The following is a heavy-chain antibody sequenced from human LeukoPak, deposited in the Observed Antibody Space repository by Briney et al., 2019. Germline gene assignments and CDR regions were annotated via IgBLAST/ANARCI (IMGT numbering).Heavy chain of an antibody. Sequence: GASVKVSCKASGYTFTSYYIHWVRQAPGQGLEWMGRINPSGGSTTYAQNIQGRVKMTRDTSTSTVYMELRSLRSEDRAVYYCARGTKWLQDYWGQGTLVTVSS. CDR3: ARGTKWLQDY. CDR2: INPSGGST. D-gene: IGHD5-24*01. CDR1: GYTFTSYY. V-gene: IGHV1-46*01. J-gene: IGHJ4*02.